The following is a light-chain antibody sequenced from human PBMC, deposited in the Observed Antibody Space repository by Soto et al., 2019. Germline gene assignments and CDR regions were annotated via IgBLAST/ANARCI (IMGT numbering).Light chain of an antibody. V-gene: IGKV1-27*01. CDR2: AAS. Sequence: DIQMTQSPSSLSASVGDRVTINCRASQGISNYLAWYQQKPGEVPKLLIYAASTLQSGVPSRFSGSGSGTDFTLTISSLQPEDGATYYCQKHDSAPLTFGGGTKVELK. CDR3: QKHDSAPLT. J-gene: IGKJ4*01. CDR1: QGISNY.